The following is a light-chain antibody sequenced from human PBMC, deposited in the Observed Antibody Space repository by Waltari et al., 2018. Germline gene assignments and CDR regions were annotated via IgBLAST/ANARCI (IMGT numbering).Light chain of an antibody. CDR1: ALGNKY. V-gene: IGLV3-1*01. CDR2: QDT. Sequence: SYDLIQPPSVSVSPGQTASITCSGAALGNKYVYWYQQKSGQSPILVIYQDTNRPSGIPERFSGSNSGNTATLTIRGTQALDEADFYCQTWDSNTGVFGGGTKLTVL. CDR3: QTWDSNTGV. J-gene: IGLJ2*01.